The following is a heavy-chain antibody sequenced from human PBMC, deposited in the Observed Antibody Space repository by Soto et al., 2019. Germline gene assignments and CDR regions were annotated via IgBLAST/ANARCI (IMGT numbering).Heavy chain of an antibody. CDR3: ARSSGWYVWFDP. V-gene: IGHV1-18*01. Sequence: ASVQVSCKASGYTFTNYGISWVRQAPGQGLEWMGWISAYNGNTNYAQKFQGRVTITADESASTAYMELSSLRSEDTAVYYCARSSGWYVWFDPWGQGTLVTVSS. J-gene: IGHJ5*02. D-gene: IGHD6-13*01. CDR1: GYTFTNYG. CDR2: ISAYNGNT.